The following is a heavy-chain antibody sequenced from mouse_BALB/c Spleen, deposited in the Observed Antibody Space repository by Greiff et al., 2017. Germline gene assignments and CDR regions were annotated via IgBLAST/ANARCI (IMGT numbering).Heavy chain of an antibody. CDR1: GYTFTSYN. CDR2: IYPGNGDT. CDR3: ARYYYGTDY. V-gene: IGHV1-12*01. D-gene: IGHD1-1*01. J-gene: IGHJ2*01. Sequence: QVQLKQSGAELVKPGASVKMSCKASGYTFTSYNMHWVKQTPGQGLEWIGAIYPGNGDTSYNQKFKGKATLTADKSSSTAYMQLSSLTSEDSAVYYCARYYYGTDYWGQGTTLTVSS.